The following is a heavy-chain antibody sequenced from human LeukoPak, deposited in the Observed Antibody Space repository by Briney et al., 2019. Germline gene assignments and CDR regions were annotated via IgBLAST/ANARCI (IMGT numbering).Heavy chain of an antibody. J-gene: IGHJ4*02. Sequence: GGSLRLSCAASGFTFSSCTMNWVRQAPGKGLEWVSSISSSSSYIYYADSVKGRFTISRDNAKNSLYLQMNGLRAEDTAVYYCAKALPTAMTVDYWGQRTLVTVSS. D-gene: IGHD2-2*01. CDR2: ISSSSSYI. V-gene: IGHV3-21*01. CDR3: AKALPTAMTVDY. CDR1: GFTFSSCT.